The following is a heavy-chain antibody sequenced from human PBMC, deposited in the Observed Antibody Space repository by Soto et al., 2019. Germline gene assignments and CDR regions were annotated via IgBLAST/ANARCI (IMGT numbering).Heavy chain of an antibody. CDR1: VFTFSIYS. CDR2: ISSSSSTI. J-gene: IGHJ5*02. Sequence: GGSLRLSCASSVFTFSIYSMSWVRQAPGKGLEWVSYISSSSSTIYYADSVKGRFTISRDNAKNSLYLQMNSLRDEDTAVYYCARVGIAAFDPWGQGTLVTVSS. D-gene: IGHD6-13*01. CDR3: ARVGIAAFDP. V-gene: IGHV3-48*02.